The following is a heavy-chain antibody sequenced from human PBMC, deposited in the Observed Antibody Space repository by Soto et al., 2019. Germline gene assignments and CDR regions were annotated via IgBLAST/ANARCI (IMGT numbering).Heavy chain of an antibody. J-gene: IGHJ4*02. D-gene: IGHD1-1*01. CDR3: ARRYGYSFDY. CDR1: GGSISSSSYY. V-gene: IGHV4-39*01. Sequence: SETLSLTCTVSGGSISSSSYYWGWIRQPPGKGLEWIGSIYYSGSTYYNPSLKSRVTISVDTSKNQFSLKLSSVTAADTALYYCARRYGYSFDYWGQGTLVTVS. CDR2: IYYSGST.